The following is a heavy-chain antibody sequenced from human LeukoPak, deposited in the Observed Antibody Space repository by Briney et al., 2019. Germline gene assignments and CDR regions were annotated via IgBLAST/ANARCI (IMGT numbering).Heavy chain of an antibody. CDR2: ISWNRGCL. Sequence: PGGSLRLSCAGSGFIFNNYAMHWVRQTPGKGLEWVSGISWNRGCLPYSSSVKGRFTISRDNAKYSLYLQMTSLRVEDTAVYYCARERGDDFWSGYYWAYGMDVWCQGTTVTVSS. J-gene: IGHJ6*02. V-gene: IGHV3-9*01. D-gene: IGHD3-3*01. CDR3: ARERGDDFWSGYYWAYGMDV. CDR1: GFIFNNYA.